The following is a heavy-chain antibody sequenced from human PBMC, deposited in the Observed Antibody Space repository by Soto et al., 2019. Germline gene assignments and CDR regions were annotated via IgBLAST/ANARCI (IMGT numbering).Heavy chain of an antibody. D-gene: IGHD6-25*01. V-gene: IGHV4-31*03. CDR2: IYYSGST. J-gene: IGHJ5*02. CDR1: GGYISSGGYY. CDR3: ARGKRLRPNWFDP. Sequence: QVQLQESAPGLVKPSQTLSLTCTVAGGYISSGGYYWSWIRQHPGKALEWMGYIYYSGSTYYNPSLKSRVTISVDTSKNQCSLKLSSVPAADTAVYYCARGKRLRPNWFDPWGQGTPVTVSS.